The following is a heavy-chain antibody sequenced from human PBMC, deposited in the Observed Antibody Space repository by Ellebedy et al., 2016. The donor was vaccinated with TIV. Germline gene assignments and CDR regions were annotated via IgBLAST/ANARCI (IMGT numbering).Heavy chain of an antibody. J-gene: IGHJ3*02. D-gene: IGHD4-17*01. CDR3: ATDGSYGDYRSPTHAFVM. V-gene: IGHV3-7*01. CDR2: INQDGSDK. CDR1: GFAFSSYW. Sequence: GESLKISCAASGFAFSSYWMSWVRQTPGKGLEWVANINQDGSDKYYVDSLRGRFTISRENAKNSLYLQMNSLRGEDTAVYYCATDGSYGDYRSPTHAFVMWGQGTLVTVSS.